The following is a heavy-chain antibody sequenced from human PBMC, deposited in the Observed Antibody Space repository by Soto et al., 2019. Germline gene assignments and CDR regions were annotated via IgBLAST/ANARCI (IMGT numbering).Heavy chain of an antibody. CDR3: VRSRFVALGVTLVDY. CDR2: IYSGGST. J-gene: IGHJ4*02. D-gene: IGHD3-16*01. Sequence: EVQLVESGGGLVQPGGSLRLSCAASGFTVSNNYINWVRQAPGKGLEWVSIIYSGGSTYYADSVKGRFTISRENSKNPLYLQMTILRAEDTAVYYCVRSRFVALGVTLVDYWGQGTLVTVSS. V-gene: IGHV3-66*01. CDR1: GFTVSNNY.